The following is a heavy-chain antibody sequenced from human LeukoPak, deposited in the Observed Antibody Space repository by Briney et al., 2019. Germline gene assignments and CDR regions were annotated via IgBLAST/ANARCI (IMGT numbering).Heavy chain of an antibody. CDR3: ARAGRAAGIPLDY. V-gene: IGHV4-61*02. Sequence: SQTLSLTCTVSGGSISSGSYYWSWIRQPAGKGLEWIGRIYTSGSTNYNPSLKSRVTISVDTSKNQFSLKLSSVTAADTAVYYCARAGRAAGIPLDYWGQGTLVTVSP. CDR2: IYTSGST. CDR1: GGSISSGSYY. D-gene: IGHD6-13*01. J-gene: IGHJ4*02.